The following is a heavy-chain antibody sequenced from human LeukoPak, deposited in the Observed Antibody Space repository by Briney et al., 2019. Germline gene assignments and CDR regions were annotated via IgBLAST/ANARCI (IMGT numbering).Heavy chain of an antibody. V-gene: IGHV3-7*01. CDR2: IKQDGSEK. Sequence: ETLSLTCAVYGGSFSGYYWSWVRQAPGKGLEWVANIKQDGSEKYYVDSVKGRFTISRDNAKNSLYLQMNSLRAEDTAVYYCASYPRYSSGWYKDYWGQGTLVTVSS. CDR3: ASYPRYSSGWYKDY. J-gene: IGHJ4*02. D-gene: IGHD6-19*01. CDR1: GGSFSGYY.